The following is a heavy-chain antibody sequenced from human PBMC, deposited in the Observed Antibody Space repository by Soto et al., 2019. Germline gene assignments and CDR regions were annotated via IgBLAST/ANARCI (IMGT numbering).Heavy chain of an antibody. D-gene: IGHD3-22*01. V-gene: IGHV1-8*01. CDR1: GYTLTNYH. CDR3: ARACDSSGLDY. CDR2: MSTNSDNT. Sequence: QVQRVQSGAEVKKPGASVKVSCKPSGYTLTNYHINWVRQATGQGLEWLGWMSTNSDNTGYAQNFQGRVTITWTSTISTSYMELSSLASEDTAVYYGARACDSSGLDYWGQGTLVTVSS. J-gene: IGHJ4*02.